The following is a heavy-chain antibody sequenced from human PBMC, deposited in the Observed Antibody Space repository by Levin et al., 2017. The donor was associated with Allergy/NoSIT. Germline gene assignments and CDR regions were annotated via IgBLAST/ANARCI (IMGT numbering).Heavy chain of an antibody. Sequence: ASVKVSCKTSGYAFSGYYIFWVRQAPGQGLEWMGWSNPKTGRTKYAEKFQGRVTMTRDTSISTAYMELGGLRSDGTAVYYCARDLDYWGQGTLVTVSS. J-gene: IGHJ4*02. V-gene: IGHV1-2*02. CDR1: GYAFSGYY. CDR3: ARDLDY. CDR2: SNPKTGRT.